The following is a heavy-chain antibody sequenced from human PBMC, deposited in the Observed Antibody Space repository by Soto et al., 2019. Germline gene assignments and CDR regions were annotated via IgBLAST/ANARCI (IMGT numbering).Heavy chain of an antibody. D-gene: IGHD3-9*01. CDR2: TYSSGST. Sequence: SETLSLTCTVSGGSISNYYWSWIRQPPGKGLEWIGYTYSSGSTNYNPSLRSRVTISVGTSKNQFYLKLTSVTAADTAVYYCAREDWDRGYFDSWGQGTLVTVSS. V-gene: IGHV4-59*01. CDR3: AREDWDRGYFDS. CDR1: GGSISNYY. J-gene: IGHJ4*02.